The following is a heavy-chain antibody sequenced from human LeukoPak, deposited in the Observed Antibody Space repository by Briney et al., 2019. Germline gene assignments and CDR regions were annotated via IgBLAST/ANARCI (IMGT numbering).Heavy chain of an antibody. J-gene: IGHJ5*02. CDR2: IIPIFGTA. Sequence: ASVKVSCKASGGTFSSYAISWERQAPGQGLEWMGGIIPIFGTANYAQKFQGRVTITADESTSTAYMELSSLRSEDTAVYYCARGSVVVPAARHQYNWFDPWGQGTLVTVSS. D-gene: IGHD2-2*01. CDR1: GGTFSSYA. CDR3: ARGSVVVPAARHQYNWFDP. V-gene: IGHV1-69*13.